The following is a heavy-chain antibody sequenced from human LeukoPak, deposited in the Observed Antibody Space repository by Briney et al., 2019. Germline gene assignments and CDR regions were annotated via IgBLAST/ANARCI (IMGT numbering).Heavy chain of an antibody. D-gene: IGHD3-22*01. CDR1: GFTVSNNY. J-gene: IGHJ4*02. V-gene: IGHV3-53*04. CDR3: ARVLGYDSSGYYRGYFDY. Sequence: GGSLRLSCAASGFTVSNNYMSWVRQDPGKGLEWVSVIYSAGTTYYADSVKGRFTISRQNPENTLFLQMNSLRAEDTAVYYCARVLGYDSSGYYRGYFDYWGQGTLVTVSS. CDR2: IYSAGTT.